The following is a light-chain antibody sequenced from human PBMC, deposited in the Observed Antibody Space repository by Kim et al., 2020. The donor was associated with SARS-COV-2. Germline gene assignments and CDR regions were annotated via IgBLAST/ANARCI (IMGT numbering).Light chain of an antibody. Sequence: LCHTVRITCQGDSLRSYYASWYQQKPGQAPVLVIYGKNNRPSGIPYRFSGSSSGNTASLTITGAQAEDEADYYCNSRDSSGNHAVVFGGGTQLTVL. CDR2: GKN. J-gene: IGLJ2*01. CDR1: SLRSYY. V-gene: IGLV3-19*01. CDR3: NSRDSSGNHAVV.